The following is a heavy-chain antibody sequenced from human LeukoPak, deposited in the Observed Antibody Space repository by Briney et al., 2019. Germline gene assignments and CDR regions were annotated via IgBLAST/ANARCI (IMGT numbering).Heavy chain of an antibody. CDR2: IDWDDDK. J-gene: IGHJ4*02. CDR1: GFSLSTSGMC. D-gene: IGHD4-17*01. Sequence: SGPALLKPTQTLTLTCTFSGFSLSTSGMCVSWIRQPPGKALEWLSRIDWDDDKYYSTSLKTRLTISKDTSKNQVVLTMTNMDPVDTATYYCARIPHGDYAFDYWGQGTLVTVSS. CDR3: ARIPHGDYAFDY. V-gene: IGHV2-70*11.